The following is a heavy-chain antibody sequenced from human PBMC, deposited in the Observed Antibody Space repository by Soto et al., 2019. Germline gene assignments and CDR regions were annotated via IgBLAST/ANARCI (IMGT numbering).Heavy chain of an antibody. J-gene: IGHJ3*01. CDR1: GFPFSTYT. CDR2: IDSSSSFI. CDR3: ARDQPHDYNYDSSGYCRGAFDV. Sequence: VQLVESGGGLVKPGGSLRLSCAASGFPFSTYTMNWVRQAPGKGLEWVSSIDSSSSFIYYADSVKGRFTISRDDAKKSLDLQMNSLRAEDTAVYYCARDQPHDYNYDSSGYCRGAFDVWGQGVMVTVVS. D-gene: IGHD3-22*01. V-gene: IGHV3-21*01.